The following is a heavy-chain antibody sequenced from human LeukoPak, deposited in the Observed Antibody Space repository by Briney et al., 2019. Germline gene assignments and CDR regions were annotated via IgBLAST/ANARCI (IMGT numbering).Heavy chain of an antibody. CDR1: GGSISSYY. Sequence: SETLSLTCTVSGGSISSYYWSWIRQPPGKGLEWIGYIYYSGSTNYNPSLKSRFTILVDTSKNQFSLKLSSVTAADTAVYYCARDTYSGSYWDYWGQGTLVTVSS. V-gene: IGHV4-59*01. CDR3: ARDTYSGSYWDY. D-gene: IGHD1-26*01. J-gene: IGHJ4*02. CDR2: IYYSGST.